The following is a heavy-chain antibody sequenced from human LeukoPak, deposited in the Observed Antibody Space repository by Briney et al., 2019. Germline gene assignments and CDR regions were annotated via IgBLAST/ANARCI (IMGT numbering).Heavy chain of an antibody. V-gene: IGHV3-30-3*01. CDR2: ISYEGGSK. CDR3: ARDERQYSGYDSLDY. J-gene: IGHJ4*02. CDR1: GFTFSSYA. D-gene: IGHD5-12*01. Sequence: GGSLKLCCAASGFTFSSYAMHWVRQAPGKGLEWAAVISYEGGSKYYADSVKGRFTISRDNSKKTLYLQMNSLRAEDTAVYYCARDERQYSGYDSLDYWGQGTLVSASS.